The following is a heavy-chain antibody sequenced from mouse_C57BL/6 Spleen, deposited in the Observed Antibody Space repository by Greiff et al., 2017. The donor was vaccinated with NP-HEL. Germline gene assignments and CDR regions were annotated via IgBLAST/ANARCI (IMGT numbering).Heavy chain of an antibody. CDR1: GYTFTDYN. Sequence: EVQGVESGPELVKPGASVKMSCKASGYTFTDYNMHWVKQSHGKSLEWIGYINPNNGGTSYNQKFKGKATLTVNKSSSTAYMELRSLTSEDSAVYYCARGGAGYVLVDYWGQGTTLTVSS. J-gene: IGHJ2*01. V-gene: IGHV1-22*01. D-gene: IGHD3-2*02. CDR3: ARGGAGYVLVDY. CDR2: INPNNGGT.